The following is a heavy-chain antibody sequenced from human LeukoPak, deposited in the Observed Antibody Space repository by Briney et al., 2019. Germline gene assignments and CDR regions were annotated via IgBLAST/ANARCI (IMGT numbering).Heavy chain of an antibody. Sequence: GGSLRLSCAASGFTFNNHGMHWVRQAPGKGLEWVAVVWYDGSNKYYADSVKGRFTIARDNSKNTLYLQMNSLRAEDTAVYYCARWGAAKRFDYWGQGTLVTVSS. CDR2: VWYDGSNK. D-gene: IGHD3-16*01. J-gene: IGHJ4*02. V-gene: IGHV3-33*01. CDR1: GFTFNNHG. CDR3: ARWGAAKRFDY.